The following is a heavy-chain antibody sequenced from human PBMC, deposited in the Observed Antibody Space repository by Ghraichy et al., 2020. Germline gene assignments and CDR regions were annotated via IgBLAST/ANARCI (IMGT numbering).Heavy chain of an antibody. V-gene: IGHV4-39*01. Sequence: SQTLSLTCSVSGGSISSSSGYHWGWIRHLPGKGLEWIGSIYYSGSTYYNPSLKSRVTISVDTSKNQFSLKLSSVTAADTAIYYCARTYYYGSGSSNWFDPWGQGTLVSVSS. D-gene: IGHD3-10*01. CDR3: ARTYYYGSGSSNWFDP. J-gene: IGHJ5*02. CDR1: GGSISSSSGYH. CDR2: IYYSGST.